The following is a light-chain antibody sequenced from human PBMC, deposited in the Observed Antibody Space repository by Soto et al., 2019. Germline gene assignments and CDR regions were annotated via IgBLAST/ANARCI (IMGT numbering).Light chain of an antibody. CDR2: GAS. CDR1: QSVSSN. CDR3: QQYNNWPPYT. J-gene: IGKJ2*01. Sequence: EIVMTQSPATLSVSPGERATLSCRASQSVSSNLAWYQQTPGQAPRLLIYGASTRATGIPARFSGSGSGTECTLTISSLQSEDFAVYYCQQYNNWPPYTVGQGTKVDIK. V-gene: IGKV3-15*01.